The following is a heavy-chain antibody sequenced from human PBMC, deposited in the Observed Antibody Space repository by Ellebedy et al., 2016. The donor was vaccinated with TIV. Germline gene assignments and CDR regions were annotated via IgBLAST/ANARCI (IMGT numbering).Heavy chain of an antibody. Sequence: MPSETLSLTCNVPGGSITSYFWTWIRQTPGKGLEWIGYVYYTGTTDYNPPLSSRVTISIDTSKSQFSLRLNSVTAAGTAVYYCAREGIVATMFIDPWGPGTLVTVSS. J-gene: IGHJ5*02. D-gene: IGHD5-12*01. CDR2: VYYTGTT. V-gene: IGHV4-59*01. CDR3: AREGIVATMFIDP. CDR1: GGSITSYF.